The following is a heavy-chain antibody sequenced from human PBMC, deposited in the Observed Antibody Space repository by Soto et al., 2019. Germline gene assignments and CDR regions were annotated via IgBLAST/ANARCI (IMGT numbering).Heavy chain of an antibody. Sequence: QVQLVQSGAEVKKPGSSVKVSCKASGGTFGTYDISWVRQAPGQGLEWMGGIIPLFGTANYAQKFQGRVTITADKSTTTAYMERSRLRSEDSAIYYCARRHFYYGMDVWGQGTTVTVSS. J-gene: IGHJ6*02. CDR1: GGTFGTYD. CDR3: ARRHFYYGMDV. CDR2: IIPLFGTA. V-gene: IGHV1-69*06.